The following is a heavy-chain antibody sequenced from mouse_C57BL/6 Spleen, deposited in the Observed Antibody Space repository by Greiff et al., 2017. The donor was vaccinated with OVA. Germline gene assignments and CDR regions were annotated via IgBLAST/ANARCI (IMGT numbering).Heavy chain of an antibody. D-gene: IGHD1-1*01. CDR2: IHPNSGST. Sequence: VQLQQPGAELVKPGASVKLSCKASGYTFTSYWMHWVKQRPGQGLEWIGMIHPNSGSTNYNEKFKSKATLTVDKSSSTAYMQLSSLTSEDSAVYYCARLALITSVVTPDYWGQGTTLTVSS. CDR3: ARLALITSVVTPDY. J-gene: IGHJ2*01. CDR1: GYTFTSYW. V-gene: IGHV1-64*01.